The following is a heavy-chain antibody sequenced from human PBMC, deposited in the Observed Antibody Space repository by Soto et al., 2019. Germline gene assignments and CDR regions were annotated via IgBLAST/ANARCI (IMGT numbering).Heavy chain of an antibody. Sequence: GGSLRLSCAASGFTFSSYGMHWVRQAPGKGLEWVAVISYDGSNKYYADSVKGRFTISRDNSKNTLYLQMNSLRAEDTAVYYCAKVDYGGNSGSHYWGQGTLVTVSS. CDR2: ISYDGSNK. CDR3: AKVDYGGNSGSHY. CDR1: GFTFSSYG. J-gene: IGHJ4*02. V-gene: IGHV3-30*18. D-gene: IGHD4-17*01.